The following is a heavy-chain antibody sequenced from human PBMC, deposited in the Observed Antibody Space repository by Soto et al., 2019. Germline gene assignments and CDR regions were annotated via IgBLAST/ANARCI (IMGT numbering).Heavy chain of an antibody. CDR3: ATGRRRSALDI. V-gene: IGHV4-59*01. Sequence: QVQLQESGPGLVKPSETLSLTCNISGGSITSNYWGWIRQPPGKGLEWIVYFSNSGSTNYNPSLKSRVIISVDTSKNPFSLKLTSVTAVDTAVYYCATGRRRSALDIWGQGTMVTVSS. CDR1: GGSITSNY. J-gene: IGHJ3*02. D-gene: IGHD1-1*01. CDR2: FSNSGST.